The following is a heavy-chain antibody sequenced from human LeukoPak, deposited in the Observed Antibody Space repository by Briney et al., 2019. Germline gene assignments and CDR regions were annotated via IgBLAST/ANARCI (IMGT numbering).Heavy chain of an antibody. CDR3: ARAGRGYSYYYYCGMDV. CDR1: GGYFCGYY. J-gene: IGHJ6*02. V-gene: IGHV4-34*01. D-gene: IGHD5-18*01. Sequence: KSSETLSLTCAVYGGYFCGYYWRWIRQPPEKGLEWIGEINHSGSTNYNPSLKSRVTISVDTYKNQFSLKLSSVTAADTAVYYCARAGRGYSYYYYCGMDVWGQGTTVTVSS. CDR2: INHSGST.